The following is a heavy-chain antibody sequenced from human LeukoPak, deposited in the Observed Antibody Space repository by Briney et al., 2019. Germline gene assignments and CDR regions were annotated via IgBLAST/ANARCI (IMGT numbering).Heavy chain of an antibody. J-gene: IGHJ4*02. CDR2: ISGSGGSI. CDR1: GFTFSSYA. Sequence: GGSLRLSCAVSGFTFSSYAMSWVRQAPGKGLEWVSAISGSGGSIDYADSVKGRSTISRDNSKNTLYLQMNSLRAEDTAVYYCAKDRTDEYYYDSSGYEYWGQGTLVTVSS. D-gene: IGHD3-22*01. CDR3: AKDRTDEYYYDSSGYEY. V-gene: IGHV3-23*01.